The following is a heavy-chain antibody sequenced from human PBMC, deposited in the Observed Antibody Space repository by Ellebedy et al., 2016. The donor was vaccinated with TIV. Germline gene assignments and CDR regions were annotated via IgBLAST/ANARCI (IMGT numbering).Heavy chain of an antibody. D-gene: IGHD2-2*01. CDR3: ARGVIPAASDQYYYYGMDV. CDR2: ISGSGGST. Sequence: GGSLRLSXAASGFTFSSYAMSWVRQAPGKGLEWVSAISGSGGSTYYADSVKGRFTISRDNSKNTLYLQMNSLRAEDTAVYYCARGVIPAASDQYYYYGMDVWGQGTTVTVSS. CDR1: GFTFSSYA. J-gene: IGHJ6*02. V-gene: IGHV3-23*01.